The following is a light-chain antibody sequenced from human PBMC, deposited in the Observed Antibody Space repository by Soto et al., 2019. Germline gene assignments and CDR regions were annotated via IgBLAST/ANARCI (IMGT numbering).Light chain of an antibody. J-gene: IGKJ4*01. V-gene: IGKV3-11*01. CDR2: DAS. CDR1: QSVSDY. CDR3: QQRSNWPRLT. Sequence: EIVLTQSPATLSLSPGERATLSCRASQSVSDYLAWYQQKPGQAPRLLIYDASNRATGIPARFSGSGSGTDFTLAISSLEPEDCAVYYCQQRSNWPRLTFGGGTKVEIK.